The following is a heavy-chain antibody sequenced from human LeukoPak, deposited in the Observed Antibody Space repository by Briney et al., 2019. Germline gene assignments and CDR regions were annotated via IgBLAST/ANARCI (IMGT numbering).Heavy chain of an antibody. Sequence: GGSLRLSCAASGFTFSSYSMNWVRQAPGKGLEWVSSISSSSSYIYYADSVKGRFTISRDNAKNSLYLQMNSLRAEDTAVYYCARDRPHYDILTGYYNDYWGQGTLVTVSS. CDR1: GFTFSSYS. CDR3: ARDRPHYDILTGYYNDY. J-gene: IGHJ4*02. CDR2: ISSSSSYI. D-gene: IGHD3-9*01. V-gene: IGHV3-21*01.